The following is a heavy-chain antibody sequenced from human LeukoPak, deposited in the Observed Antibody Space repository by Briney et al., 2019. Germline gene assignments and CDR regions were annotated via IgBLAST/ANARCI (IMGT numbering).Heavy chain of an antibody. J-gene: IGHJ3*02. CDR3: ARATYDFWSGYSPDAFDI. CDR2: IYYSGST. D-gene: IGHD3-3*01. Sequence: SETLSLTCTVSGGSINSSTYYWGWVRQPPGKGLEWIGYIYYSGSTYYNPSLKSRVTISVDTSKNQFSLKLSSVTAADTAVYYCARATYDFWSGYSPDAFDIWGQGTMVTVSS. V-gene: IGHV4-30-4*08. CDR1: GGSINSSTYY.